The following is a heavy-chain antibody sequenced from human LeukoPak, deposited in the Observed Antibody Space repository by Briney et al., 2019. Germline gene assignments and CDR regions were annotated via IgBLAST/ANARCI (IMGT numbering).Heavy chain of an antibody. Sequence: GESLKISCNGSKDTFDNYWIGWVRQMPGKGLEWMVIIYPDDSDTRYSPSFQGQVTISADKSISTAFLQWGSLKASDTAMYYCATLGSGYKNWFDPWGQGTLVTVSS. CDR2: IYPDDSDT. J-gene: IGHJ5*02. D-gene: IGHD3-22*01. V-gene: IGHV5-51*01. CDR1: KDTFDNYW. CDR3: ATLGSGYKNWFDP.